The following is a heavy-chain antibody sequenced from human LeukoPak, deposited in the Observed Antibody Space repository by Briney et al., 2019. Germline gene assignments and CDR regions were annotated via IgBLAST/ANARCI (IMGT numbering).Heavy chain of an antibody. Sequence: GGSLRLSCAASGFTFSDYAMDWLRQAPGERLEWVSYISSSSGTIYYADSVKGRFTISRDNAKNSLYLQMNYLRAEDTAVYYCARGSSYRLYYFDYWGQGALVTVSS. V-gene: IGHV3-48*04. CDR1: GFTFSDYA. J-gene: IGHJ4*02. CDR3: ARGSSYRLYYFDY. CDR2: ISSSSGTI. D-gene: IGHD1-1*01.